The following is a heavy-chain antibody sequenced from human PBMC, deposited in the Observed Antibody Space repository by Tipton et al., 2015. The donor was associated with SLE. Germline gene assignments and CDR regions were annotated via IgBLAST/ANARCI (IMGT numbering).Heavy chain of an antibody. D-gene: IGHD4-17*01. CDR3: ARDAHGDYNAFDS. CDR1: GFTFSNYG. CDR2: IWYDGSNK. J-gene: IGHJ3*02. V-gene: IGHV3-33*01. Sequence: RSLRLSCAASGFTFSNYGMHWVRQAPGKGLEWVAVIWYDGSNKYYVDSVKGRFTISRENSKNTLYLQMNSLRAEDTAVYYCARDAHGDYNAFDSWGQGTMVTLYS.